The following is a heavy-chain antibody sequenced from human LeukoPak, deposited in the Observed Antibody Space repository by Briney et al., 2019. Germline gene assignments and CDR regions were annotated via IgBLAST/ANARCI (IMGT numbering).Heavy chain of an antibody. D-gene: IGHD4-17*01. V-gene: IGHV3-21*01. J-gene: IGHJ4*02. CDR2: ISSGSSAI. Sequence: GGSLRLSCAASGFTVSSNYMSWVRQAPGKGLEWVSIISSGSSAIFSADALKGRFTISRDDAKNLLYLDMNSLRAEDTAVYYCARGHTAVTRHFDFWGQGTLVTVSS. CDR3: ARGHTAVTRHFDF. CDR1: GFTVSSNY.